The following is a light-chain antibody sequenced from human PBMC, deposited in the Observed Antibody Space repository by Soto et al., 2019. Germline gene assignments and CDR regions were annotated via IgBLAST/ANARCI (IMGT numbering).Light chain of an antibody. CDR2: YDS. Sequence: SYELTQPPSVSVAPGKTARITCGGNNIGSKSVHWYQQKPGQAPVLVIYYDSDRPSGIPERFSGSNSGNTATLTISRVEAGDEADYYCQVWDRSSDLHVVFGGGTKLTVL. J-gene: IGLJ2*01. V-gene: IGLV3-21*04. CDR1: NIGSKS. CDR3: QVWDRSSDLHVV.